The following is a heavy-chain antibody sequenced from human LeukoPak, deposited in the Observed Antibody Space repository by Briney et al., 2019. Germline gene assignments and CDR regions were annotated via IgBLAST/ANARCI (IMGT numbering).Heavy chain of an antibody. CDR1: GGSFSGYY. Sequence: SETLSLTCAVYGGSFSGYYWSWIRQPPGKGLEWIGEINHSGSTNYNPSLKSRVTISGDTSKNQFSLKLSSVTAADTAVYYCARVTTVVTRSWNYYYYYMDVWGKGTTVTVSS. D-gene: IGHD4-23*01. J-gene: IGHJ6*03. V-gene: IGHV4-34*01. CDR3: ARVTTVVTRSWNYYYYYMDV. CDR2: INHSGST.